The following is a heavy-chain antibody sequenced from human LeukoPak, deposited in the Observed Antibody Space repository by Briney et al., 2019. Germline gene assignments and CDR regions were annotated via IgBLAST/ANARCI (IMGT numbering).Heavy chain of an antibody. J-gene: IGHJ4*02. CDR1: GFTVSSNS. V-gene: IGHV3-53*01. CDR2: IYSDNT. Sequence: GGSLRLSCTVSGFTVSSNSMSWVRQAPGKGLEWGSFIYSDNTHYSDSVKGRFTISRDNSKNTLYLQMNSLRAEDTAVYYCARRAGAYSHPYDYWGQGTLVTVSS. D-gene: IGHD4/OR15-4a*01. CDR3: ARRAGAYSHPYDY.